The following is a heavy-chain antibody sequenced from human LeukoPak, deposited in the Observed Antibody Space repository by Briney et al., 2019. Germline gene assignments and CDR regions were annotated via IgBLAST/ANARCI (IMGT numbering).Heavy chain of an antibody. CDR2: IYPGDSDT. CDR1: GYSSTSYW. CDR3: ARRSPIYGSGSYMDY. D-gene: IGHD3-10*01. V-gene: IGHV5-51*01. Sequence: GESLKISCKGSGYSSTSYWIGWVRQMPGKGLEWMGIIYPGDSDTRYSPSFQGQVTISADKSISTAYLQWSSLKASDTAMYYCARRSPIYGSGSYMDYWGQGTLVTVSS. J-gene: IGHJ4*02.